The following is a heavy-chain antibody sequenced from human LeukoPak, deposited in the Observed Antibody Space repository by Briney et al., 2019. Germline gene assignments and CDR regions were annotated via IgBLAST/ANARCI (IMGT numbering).Heavy chain of an antibody. J-gene: IGHJ5*02. CDR3: ARDSFDPTGFDP. CDR2: ISYDGGNK. V-gene: IGHV3-30*03. D-gene: IGHD3-10*01. CDR1: GFTFSSYG. Sequence: GGSLRLSCAASGFTFSSYGMHWVRQAPGKGLEWVAAISYDGGNKYYADSVKGRFTISRDNSKNTLYLQVNSLRAEDTAVYYCARDSFDPTGFDPWGQGTLVTVSS.